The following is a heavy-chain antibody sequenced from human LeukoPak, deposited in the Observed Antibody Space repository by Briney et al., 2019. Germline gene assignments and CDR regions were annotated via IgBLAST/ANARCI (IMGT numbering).Heavy chain of an antibody. J-gene: IGHJ4*02. CDR3: ARGILVTVYAAFDY. D-gene: IGHD2-2*01. CDR1: GGSFSVYY. CDR2: IIHTGRT. V-gene: IGHV4-34*01. Sequence: PSETLSLTCGVYGGSFSVYYWTWIRQSPGMGLEWIGEIIHTGRTNYSPSLTSRVSLSVDTSKNQFSLELSSVTAADTAVYYCARGILVTVYAAFDYWGQGTLVTVSS.